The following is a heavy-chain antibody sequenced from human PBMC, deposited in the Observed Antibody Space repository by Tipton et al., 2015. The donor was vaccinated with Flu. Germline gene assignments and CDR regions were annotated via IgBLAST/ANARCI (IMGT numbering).Heavy chain of an antibody. D-gene: IGHD6-6*01. V-gene: IGHV4-39*01. CDR3: ARLSSSFNLYFDY. CDR1: GGSISSSSYY. CDR2: IYYSGST. J-gene: IGHJ4*02. Sequence: TLSLTCTVSGGSISSSSYYWGWIRQPPGKGLEWIGSIYYSGSTYYNPSLKSRVTISVDTSKNQFSLKLSSVTAADTAVYYCARLSSSFNLYFDYWGPGNPGHRLL.